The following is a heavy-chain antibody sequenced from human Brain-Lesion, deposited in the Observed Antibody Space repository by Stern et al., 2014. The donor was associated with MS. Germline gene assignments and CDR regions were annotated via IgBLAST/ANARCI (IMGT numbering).Heavy chain of an antibody. CDR3: TTIGYSASRSGFFDF. D-gene: IGHD5-18*01. J-gene: IGHJ4*02. CDR1: GFTFSNVW. CDR2: VKSRGDGGTS. Sequence: EVQLLESGGGLVKPGGSLRLSCAGSGFTFSNVWMNWVRQAPGKGLEWVARVKSRGDGGTSDYGAPVKGRFTISRDDSKNTLYLQIDNLRAEDTAVYYCTTIGYSASRSGFFDFWGQGTLVTVSS. V-gene: IGHV3-15*05.